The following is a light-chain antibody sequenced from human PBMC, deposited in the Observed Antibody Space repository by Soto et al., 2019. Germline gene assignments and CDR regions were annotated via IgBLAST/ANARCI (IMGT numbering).Light chain of an antibody. J-gene: IGKJ2*01. V-gene: IGKV3-15*01. CDR2: GAS. Sequence: EIVMTQSPATLSVSPGGRATLSCRASQSVSSYLAWYQQRPGQPPRLLIYGASTRATGIPARFSGSGSGTELSLTISSLQSEDFAVYYCQQYNTWPPKYTFGQGTKLVIK. CDR3: QQYNTWPPKYT. CDR1: QSVSSY.